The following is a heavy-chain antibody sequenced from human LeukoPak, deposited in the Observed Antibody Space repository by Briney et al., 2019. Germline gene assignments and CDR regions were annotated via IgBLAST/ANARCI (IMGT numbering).Heavy chain of an antibody. CDR3: ARDPPNSSGWRAFFDY. J-gene: IGHJ4*02. Sequence: ASVKVSCKASGYTFNKYGISWVRQAPGQGLEWMGWISAYNGDTNYAQKFQGRVTMTTDTSTGTAYMEVRSLRSDDTAVYYCARDPPNSSGWRAFFDYWGQGTLVTVSS. D-gene: IGHD6-19*01. CDR1: GYTFNKYG. CDR2: ISAYNGDT. V-gene: IGHV1-18*01.